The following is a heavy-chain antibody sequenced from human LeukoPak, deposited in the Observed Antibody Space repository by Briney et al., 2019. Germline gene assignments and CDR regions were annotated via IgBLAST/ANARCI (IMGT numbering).Heavy chain of an antibody. CDR2: ISHDGSSK. Sequence: GGSLRLSCAASGFTFSTYAMHWVRQAPGKGLEWVAVISHDGSSKYYADSVKGRFTISRDNFKNTLYLQMNSLRAEDTAVYYCARARSSYGYGDAFDIWGQGTMVTVSS. V-gene: IGHV3-30*04. D-gene: IGHD5-18*01. CDR3: ARARSSYGYGDAFDI. CDR1: GFTFSTYA. J-gene: IGHJ3*02.